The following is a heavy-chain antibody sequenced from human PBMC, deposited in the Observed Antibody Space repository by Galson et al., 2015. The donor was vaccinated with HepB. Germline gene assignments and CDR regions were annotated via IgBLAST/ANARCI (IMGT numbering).Heavy chain of an antibody. CDR1: GFTFSSYS. D-gene: IGHD2-21*02. V-gene: IGHV3-48*01. J-gene: IGHJ4*02. Sequence: SLRLSCAASGFTFSSYSMNWVRQAPGKGLEWVSYISSSSSTIYYADSVKGRFTISRDNAKNSLYLQMNSLRAEDTAVYYCARARCGGDCYSTLDYWGQGTLVTVSS. CDR2: ISSSSSTI. CDR3: ARARCGGDCYSTLDY.